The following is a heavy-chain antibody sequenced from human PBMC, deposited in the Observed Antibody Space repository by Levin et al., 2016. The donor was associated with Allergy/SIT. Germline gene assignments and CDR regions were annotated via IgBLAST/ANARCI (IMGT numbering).Heavy chain of an antibody. D-gene: IGHD5-24*01. J-gene: IGHJ4*02. CDR3: ARAPRGGYKGYFDY. CDR2: IYYSGST. V-gene: IGHV4-61*01. Sequence: SETLSLTCTVSGGSVSSGSYYWSWIRQPPGKGLEWIGYIYYSGSTNYNPSLKSRVTISVDTSKNQLSLNLSSVTAADTAVYYCARAPRGGYKGYFDYWGQGTLVTVSS. CDR1: GGSVSSGSYY.